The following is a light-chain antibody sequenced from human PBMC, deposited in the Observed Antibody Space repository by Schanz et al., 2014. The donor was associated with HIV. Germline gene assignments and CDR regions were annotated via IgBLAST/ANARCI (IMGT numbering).Light chain of an antibody. CDR2: SNT. Sequence: QSVLTQPPSASGTPGQRVTISCSGSSSNIGSNSLFWYQQPPGTAPNLLIYSNTQRPSGVPDRFSGSKSGTSASLAISGLQSEDEADYYCAGWDDSLNGWVFGGGTKLTVL. CDR1: SSNIGSNS. J-gene: IGLJ3*02. CDR3: AGWDDSLNGWV. V-gene: IGLV1-44*01.